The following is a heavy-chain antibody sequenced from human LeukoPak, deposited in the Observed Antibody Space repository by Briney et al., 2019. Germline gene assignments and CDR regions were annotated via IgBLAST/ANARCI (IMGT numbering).Heavy chain of an antibody. J-gene: IGHJ5*02. CDR3: ARGEVDYDILTGYYYNWFDP. D-gene: IGHD3-9*01. V-gene: IGHV1-69*13. Sequence: SVKVSCKASGGTFSSYAISWVRQAPGQGLEWMGGIIPIFGTANYAQKFQGRVTITADESTSTAYMELSSLRSEDTAVYHCARGEVDYDILTGYYYNWFDPWGQGTLVTVSS. CDR1: GGTFSSYA. CDR2: IIPIFGTA.